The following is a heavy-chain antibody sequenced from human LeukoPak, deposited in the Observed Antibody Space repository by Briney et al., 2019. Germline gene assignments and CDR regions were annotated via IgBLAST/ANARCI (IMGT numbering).Heavy chain of an antibody. CDR3: ARVDYYDSSVGGVLDI. Sequence: GGSLRLSCAASGFTFSSYSMNWVRQAPGKGLEWVSSISSSSSYIYYADSVKGRFTISRDNAKNSLYLQMNSLRAEDTAVYYCARVDYYDSSVGGVLDIWGQGTMVTVSS. CDR2: ISSSSSYI. CDR1: GFTFSSYS. V-gene: IGHV3-21*01. D-gene: IGHD3-22*01. J-gene: IGHJ3*02.